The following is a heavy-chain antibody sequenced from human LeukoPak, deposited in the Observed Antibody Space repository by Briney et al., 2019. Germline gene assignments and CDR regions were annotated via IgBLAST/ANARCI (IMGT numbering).Heavy chain of an antibody. CDR2: IHYDGSNK. J-gene: IGHJ4*02. V-gene: IGHV3-30*02. CDR1: GFTLSSYG. CDR3: RDPFDY. Sequence: GSLRLSCAASGFTLSSYGMHWVRRAPGKGLEWVAFIHYDGSNKYYADSVKGRFTISRDNSKNTLYLQMNSLRAEDTAVYYCRDPFDYWGQGTLVTVSS.